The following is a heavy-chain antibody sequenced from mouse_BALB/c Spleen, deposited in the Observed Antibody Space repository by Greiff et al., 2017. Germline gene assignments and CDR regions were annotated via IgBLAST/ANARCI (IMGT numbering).Heavy chain of an antibody. D-gene: IGHD2-14*01. CDR3: ARHEGDYRYYYAMDY. Sequence: QVHVKQSGAELVKPGASVKLSCKASGYTFTEYIIHWVKQRSGQGLEWIGWFYPGSGSIKYNEKFKDKATLTADKSSSTVYMELSRLTSEDSAVYFCARHEGDYRYYYAMDYWGQGTSVTVSS. CDR1: GYTFTEYI. J-gene: IGHJ4*01. CDR2: FYPGSGSI. V-gene: IGHV1-62-2*01.